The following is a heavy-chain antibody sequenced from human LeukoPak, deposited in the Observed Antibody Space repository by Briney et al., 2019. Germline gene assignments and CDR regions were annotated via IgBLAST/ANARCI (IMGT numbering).Heavy chain of an antibody. CDR1: GYTFTSYD. J-gene: IGHJ6*02. Sequence: ASVKVSCKASGYTFTSYDINWVRQATGQGLEWMGWMNPNSGNTGYAQKFQGRVTMTRNTSISTAYMELSSLRSEDTAVYYRARGEYGDYVISYNYGMDVWGQGTTVTVSS. V-gene: IGHV1-8*01. CDR2: MNPNSGNT. CDR3: ARGEYGDYVISYNYGMDV. D-gene: IGHD4-17*01.